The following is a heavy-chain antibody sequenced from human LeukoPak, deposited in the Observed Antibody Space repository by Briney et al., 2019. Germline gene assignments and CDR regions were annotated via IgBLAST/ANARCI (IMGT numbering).Heavy chain of an antibody. CDR3: ASKPFSSGWNYYYYYGMDV. D-gene: IGHD6-19*01. J-gene: IGHJ6*02. CDR2: ISSSSSYI. V-gene: IGHV3-21*01. Sequence: GGSLRLSCAASGFIVSSNYMSWVRQAPGKGLEWVSSISSSSSYIYYADSVKGRFTISRDNAKNSLYLQMNSLRAEDTAVYYCASKPFSSGWNYYYYYGMDVWGQGTTVTVSS. CDR1: GFIVSSNY.